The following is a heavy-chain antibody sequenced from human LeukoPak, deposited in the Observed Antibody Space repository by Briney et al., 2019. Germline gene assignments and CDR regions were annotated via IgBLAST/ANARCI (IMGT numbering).Heavy chain of an antibody. CDR3: AGGLYYDYVWGSYAFDI. V-gene: IGHV3-7*01. D-gene: IGHD3-16*01. Sequence: PGGSLRLSCAASGFTFSSYSMNWVRQAPGKGLEWVANIKQDGSEKYYVDSVKGRFTISRDNAKNSLYLQMNSLRAEDTAVYYCAGGLYYDYVWGSYAFDIWGQGTMVTVSS. CDR2: IKQDGSEK. J-gene: IGHJ3*02. CDR1: GFTFSSYS.